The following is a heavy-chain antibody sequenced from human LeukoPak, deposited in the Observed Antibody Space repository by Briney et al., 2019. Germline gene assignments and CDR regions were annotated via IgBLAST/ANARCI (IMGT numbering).Heavy chain of an antibody. CDR1: GGTFSSYA. CDR2: IIPILGIA. V-gene: IGHV1-69*04. CDR3: ARDRIVGATESAYYFDY. J-gene: IGHJ4*02. D-gene: IGHD1-26*01. Sequence: SVKVSCKASGGTFSSYATSWVRHAPGQGLEWMGRIIPILGIANYAQKFQGRVTITADKSTSTAYMELSSLRSEDTAVYYCARDRIVGATESAYYFDYWGQGTLVTVSS.